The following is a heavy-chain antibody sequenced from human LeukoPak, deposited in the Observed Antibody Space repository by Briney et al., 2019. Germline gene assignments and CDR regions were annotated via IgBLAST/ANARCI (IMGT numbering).Heavy chain of an antibody. CDR3: ARDPGHYDSSGFYYY. Sequence: PGGSLRLSCAASGFTFSSYAMSWVRQAPGKGLEWVSAISGSGGSTYFADSVKGRFTISRDNAKNSLHLQMNSLRAEDTAVYYCARDPGHYDSSGFYYYWGQGTLVTVSS. CDR1: GFTFSSYA. CDR2: ISGSGGST. V-gene: IGHV3-23*01. J-gene: IGHJ4*02. D-gene: IGHD3-22*01.